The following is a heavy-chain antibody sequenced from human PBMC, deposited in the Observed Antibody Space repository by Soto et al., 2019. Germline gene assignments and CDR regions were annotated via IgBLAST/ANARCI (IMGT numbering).Heavy chain of an antibody. CDR1: GFTFSSYA. CDR2: ISGSGGST. Sequence: GGSLRLSCAASGFTFSSYAMSWVRQAPGKGLEWVSAISGSGGSTYYADSVKGRFTISRDNSKNTLYLQMNSLRAEDTAVYDCAKGASGYYYYYGMDVWGQGTTVTVSS. J-gene: IGHJ6*02. CDR3: AKGASGYYYYYGMDV. D-gene: IGHD2-2*01. V-gene: IGHV3-23*01.